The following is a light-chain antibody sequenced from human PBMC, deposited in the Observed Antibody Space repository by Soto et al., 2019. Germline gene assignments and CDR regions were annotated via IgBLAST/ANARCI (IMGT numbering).Light chain of an antibody. CDR2: DVN. V-gene: IGLV2-14*03. J-gene: IGLJ2*01. CDR1: SSDIGAYNF. CDR3: TSWTTSTTMI. Sequence: QSVLTQPASVSGSPGQSITISCTGTSSDIGAYNFVSWYQQHPGKAPKLMLYDVNIRPSGVSNRFSGSKSGNTASLTISGLQAEHEADYYCTSWTTSTTMIFGGGTKVTVL.